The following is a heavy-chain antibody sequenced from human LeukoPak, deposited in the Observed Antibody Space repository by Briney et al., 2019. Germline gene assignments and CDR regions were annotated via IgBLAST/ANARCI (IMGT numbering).Heavy chain of an antibody. CDR2: IYYSGAT. V-gene: IGHV4-59*08. D-gene: IGHD2-15*01. CDR1: GGSISSYY. J-gene: IGHJ4*02. CDR3: ARGGTDFDY. Sequence: SETLSLTCTVSGGSISSYYWSWIRQAPGRGLGWIGHIYYSGATNYNPSLESRVTISVDTSKNQFSLKLTSVTATDTALYYCARGGTDFDYWGQGTLVTVSS.